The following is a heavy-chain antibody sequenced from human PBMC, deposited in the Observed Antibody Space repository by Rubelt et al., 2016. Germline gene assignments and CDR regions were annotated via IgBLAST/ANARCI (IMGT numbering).Heavy chain of an antibody. V-gene: IGHV1-18*01. CDR3: ARDKEWLATRGFQNWFDP. CDR1: GYTFTSYG. CDR2: ISAYNGNT. J-gene: IGHJ5*02. Sequence: QVQLVQSGAEVKKPGASVKVSCKASGYTFTSYGISWVRQAPGQGLEWMGWISAYNGNTNYAQKLQGSVTMTTDTSTSTAYMELRILRSDDTAVYYCARDKEWLATRGFQNWFDPWGQGTLVTVSS. D-gene: IGHD6-19*01.